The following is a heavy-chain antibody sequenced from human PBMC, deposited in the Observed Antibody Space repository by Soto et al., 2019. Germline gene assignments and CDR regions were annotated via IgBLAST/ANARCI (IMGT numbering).Heavy chain of an antibody. CDR1: GYIFTKYG. Sequence: QVQVVQSGPELKKPGASVKVSCKAQGYIFTKYGIGWVRQAPGHGLEWMGLINAYNDDRKVAQKFQDRVSMTTDTAPETAYMELKSLRFGDTAVYYCARLQLGGDRMLNWFDPWGQGTLVTVSS. CDR2: INAYNDDR. D-gene: IGHD2-21*02. J-gene: IGHJ5*02. V-gene: IGHV1-18*01. CDR3: ARLQLGGDRMLNWFDP.